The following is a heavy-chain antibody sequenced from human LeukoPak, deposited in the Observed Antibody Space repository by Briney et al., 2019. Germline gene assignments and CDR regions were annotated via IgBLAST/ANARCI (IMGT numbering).Heavy chain of an antibody. V-gene: IGHV3-7*01. D-gene: IGHD6-13*01. CDR2: IKQDGSEN. Sequence: GGSLRLSCTASGFTFSYFWINCVRQAPGKGLKWVASIKQDGSENWYVDSVKGRFTISRDNAKNSVYLQMNNLRAEDTAVYYCLRDRGYSTYDCWGQGTLVTVSS. CDR3: LRDRGYSTYDC. J-gene: IGHJ4*02. CDR1: GFTFSYFW.